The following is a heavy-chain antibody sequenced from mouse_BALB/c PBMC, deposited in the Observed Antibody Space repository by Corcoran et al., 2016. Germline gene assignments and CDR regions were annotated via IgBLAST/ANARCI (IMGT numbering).Heavy chain of an antibody. CDR2: ILWNDSK. CDR3: ARAYYYGSSYGGYIDV. Sequence: QVTLKESGPGILQPSQTLSLNCSFSGFSLSTSKMGVGWIRHPSGKGLEWLLHILWNDSKYYNPALKSRPTVSKDTYKNQVFLTIANVDTADTATSYCARAYYYGSSYGGYIDVWGAGTTVTVSS. CDR1: GFSLSTSKMG. V-gene: IGHV8-8*01. D-gene: IGHD1-1*01. J-gene: IGHJ1*01.